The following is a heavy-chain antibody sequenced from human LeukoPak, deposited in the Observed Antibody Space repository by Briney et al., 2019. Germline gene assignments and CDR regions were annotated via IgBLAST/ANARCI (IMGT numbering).Heavy chain of an antibody. D-gene: IGHD6-13*01. CDR2: IIPIFGTA. CDR1: GGTFSSYA. V-gene: IGHV1-69*13. J-gene: IGHJ4*02. CDR3: ARTKYSSSWYGSFGEFDY. Sequence: SVKVSCKASGGTFSSYAIGWVRQAPGQGLEWMGGIIPIFGTANYAQKFQGRVTITADESTSIAYMELSSLRSEDTAVYYCARTKYSSSWYGSFGEFDYWGQGTLVTVSS.